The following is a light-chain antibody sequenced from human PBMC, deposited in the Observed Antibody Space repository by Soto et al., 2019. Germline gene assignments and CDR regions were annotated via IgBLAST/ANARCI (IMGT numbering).Light chain of an antibody. V-gene: IGKV2-28*01. CDR3: MQALQNPYT. J-gene: IGKJ2*01. CDR1: QTLLHSNGNIF. CDR2: LGF. Sequence: EIVMTQSPPSLTGTPGEPASISCSSSQTLLHSNGNIFLDWYLQKPGQSPQLLIYLGFNRATGVPDRVSGSGAGTDFTLKISRVEAEDAGVYYCMQALQNPYTFGQGTKLEIK.